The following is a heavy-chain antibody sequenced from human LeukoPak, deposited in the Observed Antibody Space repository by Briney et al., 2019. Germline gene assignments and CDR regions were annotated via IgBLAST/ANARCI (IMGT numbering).Heavy chain of an antibody. D-gene: IGHD6-19*01. V-gene: IGHV3-23*01. J-gene: IGHJ4*02. Sequence: GGSLRLSCAASGFTFNSYAIYWVRQAPGKGLERVSGISGSGGSTYHADSVKGRFSISRDNSRNTVFLQMHSLRAEDTALYYCAKTTAGYSSGRYPGWPIDYRGQGTLVTVSS. CDR3: AKTTAGYSSGRYPGWPIDY. CDR1: GFTFNSYA. CDR2: ISGSGGST.